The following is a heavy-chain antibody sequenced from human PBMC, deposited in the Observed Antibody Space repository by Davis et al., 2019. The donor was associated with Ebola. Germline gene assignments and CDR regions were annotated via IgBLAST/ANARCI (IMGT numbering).Heavy chain of an antibody. J-gene: IGHJ6*02. V-gene: IGHV3-30*02. D-gene: IGHD2-15*01. CDR1: GFTFSSCG. Sequence: PGGSLRLSCAASGFTFSSCGMHWVRQAPGKGLEWLSFIGYDGSNKYYADSVKGRLTISRDNSKNTLSLQMNSLRLEDTAVYYCATDVGYYGMDVWGQGTTVTVSS. CDR3: ATDVGYYGMDV. CDR2: IGYDGSNK.